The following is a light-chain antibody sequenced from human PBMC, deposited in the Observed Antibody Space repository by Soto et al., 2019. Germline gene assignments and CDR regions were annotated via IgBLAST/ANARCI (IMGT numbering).Light chain of an antibody. CDR1: QSVSSN. J-gene: IGKJ3*01. CDR2: GAS. V-gene: IGKV3-15*01. Sequence: EIVMTQSPATLSVSPGERATLSCRASQSVSSNLAWYQQKPGQAPRLLIYGASTRATGIPARVSGSGSGTEFTLTISSLQSEDFPVYYCQQYKNWPSFTFGPGTKVHIK. CDR3: QQYKNWPSFT.